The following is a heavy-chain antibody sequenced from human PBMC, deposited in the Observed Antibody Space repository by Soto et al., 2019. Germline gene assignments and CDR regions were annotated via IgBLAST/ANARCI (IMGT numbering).Heavy chain of an antibody. V-gene: IGHV4-39*01. CDR1: GGSISSSSYY. D-gene: IGHD6-13*01. CDR2: IYYSGST. J-gene: IGHJ4*02. CDR3: ASLGYSSSWLYFDY. Sequence: QLQLQESGPGLVKPSETLSLTCTVSGGSISSSSYYWCWIRQPPGKGLEWIGSIYYSGSTYYNPSLKSRVTISGETSKNRFPLKLSSVTAADTAVYYCASLGYSSSWLYFDYWGQGTLVTVSS.